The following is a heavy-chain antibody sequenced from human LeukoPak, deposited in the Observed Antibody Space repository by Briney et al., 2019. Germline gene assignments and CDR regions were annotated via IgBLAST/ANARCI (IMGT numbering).Heavy chain of an antibody. CDR1: GFTFSSYS. CDR2: ISSSSSTI. CDR3: AKDQYYYDSSGYPPGDY. J-gene: IGHJ4*02. Sequence: GGSLRLSCAASGFTFSSYSMNWVRQAPGKGLEWVSYISSSSSTIYYADSVKGRFTISRDNAKNSLYLQMNSLRAEDTAVYYCAKDQYYYDSSGYPPGDYWGQGTLVTVSS. D-gene: IGHD3-22*01. V-gene: IGHV3-48*04.